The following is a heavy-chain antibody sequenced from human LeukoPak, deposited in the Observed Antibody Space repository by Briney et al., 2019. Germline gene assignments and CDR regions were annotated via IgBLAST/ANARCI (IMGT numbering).Heavy chain of an antibody. Sequence: SVKVSCKASGGAFISYAISWVRQAPGQGLEWMGGIIPIFGTANYAQKFQGRVTITADESTSTAYMELSSLRSEDTAVYYCARTIAVAGSWFDPWGQGTLVTVSS. V-gene: IGHV1-69*13. CDR3: ARTIAVAGSWFDP. D-gene: IGHD6-19*01. CDR1: GGAFISYA. J-gene: IGHJ5*02. CDR2: IIPIFGTA.